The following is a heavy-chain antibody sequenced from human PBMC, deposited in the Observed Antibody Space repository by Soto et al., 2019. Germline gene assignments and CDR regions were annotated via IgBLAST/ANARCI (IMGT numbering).Heavy chain of an antibody. J-gene: IGHJ4*02. D-gene: IGHD5-18*01. CDR2: SHQSGNT. Sequence: QVQLQESGPGLVKPSGTLSLTCAVSGVSIGSHDWWTWVRQPPGKGLEWIVESHQSGNTNYNSSLESRVTILLDKSKNHFSLQLSSVTVADTAVYYCATRDTGRFYWGQGTLVTVSS. V-gene: IGHV4-4*02. CDR1: GVSIGSHDW. CDR3: ATRDTGRFY.